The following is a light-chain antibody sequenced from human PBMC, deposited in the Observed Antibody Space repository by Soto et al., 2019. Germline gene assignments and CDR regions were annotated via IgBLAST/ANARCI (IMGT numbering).Light chain of an antibody. CDR3: QQSYSLPLS. CDR2: AAS. Sequence: DIQMTQSPSSLSASIGDRVTITCRASQSIGRYLNWYQQKPGKAPKLLIYAASTLQSGVSSRFRGNESGTDFTLTISNLQPEDFATYYCQQSYSLPLSFGPGTKV. V-gene: IGKV1-39*01. J-gene: IGKJ3*01. CDR1: QSIGRY.